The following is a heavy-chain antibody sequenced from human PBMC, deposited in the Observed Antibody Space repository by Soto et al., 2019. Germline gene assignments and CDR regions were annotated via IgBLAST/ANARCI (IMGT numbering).Heavy chain of an antibody. CDR3: AHVRYFDWCQPHFDY. CDR1: GFSLSTSGVG. CDR2: IYWDDDK. D-gene: IGHD3-9*01. V-gene: IGHV2-5*02. Sequence: QITLKESGPTLVKPTQTLTLTCTFSGFSLSTSGVGVGWIRQPPGKALEWLALIYWDDDKRYSPSLKSRLTITKDTSKNQVVLTMTNMDPVDTATYYCAHVRYFDWCQPHFDYWGQGTLVTVSS. J-gene: IGHJ4*02.